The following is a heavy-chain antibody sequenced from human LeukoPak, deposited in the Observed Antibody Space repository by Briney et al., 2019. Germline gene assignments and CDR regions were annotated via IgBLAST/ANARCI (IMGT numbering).Heavy chain of an antibody. CDR1: GFTVSSNY. V-gene: IGHV3-53*01. D-gene: IGHD6-13*01. Sequence: GGSLRLSCAASGFTVSSNYMSWVRQAPGKGLEWVSVIYSGGGTYYADSVRGRFIISRDNSKNTLYLQTHSLRAEDTAVYYCARGPTYSSTWYYYDYWGQGTLVTVSS. J-gene: IGHJ4*02. CDR2: IYSGGGT. CDR3: ARGPTYSSTWYYYDY.